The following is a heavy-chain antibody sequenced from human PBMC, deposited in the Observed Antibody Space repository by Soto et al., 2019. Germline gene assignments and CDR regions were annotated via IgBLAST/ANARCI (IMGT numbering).Heavy chain of an antibody. CDR3: ARRRGSGSLLFPFDP. J-gene: IGHJ5*02. CDR1: GGSISGSSYY. D-gene: IGHD3-10*01. CDR2: VYYTGST. V-gene: IGHV4-39*01. Sequence: QLQLQESGPGLVKPSETLSLTCTVSGGSISGSSYYWVWIRQPPGKGLGWIGSVYYTGSTYYNPSLTSRVTISVDTSKIQFSLKLSSVTAADTAVYYCARRRGSGSLLFPFDPGGHGTLGTVSS.